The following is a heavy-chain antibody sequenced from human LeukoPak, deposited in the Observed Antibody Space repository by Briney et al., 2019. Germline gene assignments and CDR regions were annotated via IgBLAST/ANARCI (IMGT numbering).Heavy chain of an antibody. CDR2: LYHSDSI. D-gene: IGHD6-13*01. CDR1: GYSISSGYY. J-gene: IGHJ6*03. V-gene: IGHV4-38-2*01. CDR3: ARQHDSYHYYYVDV. Sequence: PSETLSLTCAVSGYSISSGYYWICIRQPPGKGLEWIGSLYHSDSIYYNPSLESRVTMSVDTSKNQFSLKLSFVTAADTAVYYCARQHDSYHYYYVDVWGKGTTVTVSS.